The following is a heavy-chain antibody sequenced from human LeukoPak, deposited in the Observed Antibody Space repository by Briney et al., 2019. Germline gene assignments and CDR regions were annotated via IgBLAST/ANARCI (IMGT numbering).Heavy chain of an antibody. Sequence: QSGGSLRLSCAASGFTFRSYAMSWVRQAPGKGLEWVSGMSGSGGSTYYADSVKGRFTISRDNSKNTLYLQMNSLRAEDTAVYYCAKDLSGSSIGTTLYAFDIWGRGTMVTVSS. D-gene: IGHD1-7*01. CDR2: MSGSGGST. CDR3: AKDLSGSSIGTTLYAFDI. CDR1: GFTFRSYA. V-gene: IGHV3-23*01. J-gene: IGHJ3*02.